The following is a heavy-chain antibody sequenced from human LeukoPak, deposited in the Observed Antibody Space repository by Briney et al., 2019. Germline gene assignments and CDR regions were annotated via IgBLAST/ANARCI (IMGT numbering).Heavy chain of an antibody. CDR2: IVVGSGNT. CDR3: AADTGGYCSSTSCLNHYYGMDV. CDR1: GFTFTSSA. D-gene: IGHD2-2*01. V-gene: IGHV1-58*02. Sequence: VKVSCKASGFTFTSSAMQWVRRARGQRLEWVGWIVVGSGNTNYAQKFQERVTITRDMSTSTAYMELSSLRSEDTAVYYGAADTGGYCSSTSCLNHYYGMDVWGQGTTVTVSS. J-gene: IGHJ6*02.